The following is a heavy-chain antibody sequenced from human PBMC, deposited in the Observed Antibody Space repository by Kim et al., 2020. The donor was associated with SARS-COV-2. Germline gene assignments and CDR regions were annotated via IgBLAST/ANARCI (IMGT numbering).Heavy chain of an antibody. V-gene: IGHV3-11*01. CDR2: ISRNDGYI. CDR1: GFNFSDYY. D-gene: IGHD3-9*01. J-gene: IGHJ4*02. CDR3: ASSSYFAWLRVFDY. Sequence: GGSLRLSCAASGFNFSDYYLSWIRQAPGMGLELVSYISRNDGYIYYADSVKGRFSISRDNAKNSLYLQMNSLRAEDTAVYYCASSSYFAWLRVFDYWGQG.